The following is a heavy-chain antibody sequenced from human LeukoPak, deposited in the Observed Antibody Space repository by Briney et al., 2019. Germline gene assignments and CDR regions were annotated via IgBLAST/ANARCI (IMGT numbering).Heavy chain of an antibody. V-gene: IGHV4-39*01. D-gene: IGHD6-6*01. Sequence: PSETLPLTCTVSGGSISSSSYYWGWIRQPPGKGLEWIGSIYYSGSTYYNPSLKSRVTISVDTSKNQFSLKLSSVTAADTAVYYCATSSIAARPGAFDYWGQGTLVTVSS. CDR3: ATSSIAARPGAFDY. CDR2: IYYSGST. CDR1: GGSISSSSYY. J-gene: IGHJ4*02.